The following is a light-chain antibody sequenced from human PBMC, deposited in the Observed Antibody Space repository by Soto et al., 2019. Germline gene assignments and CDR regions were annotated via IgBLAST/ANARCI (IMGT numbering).Light chain of an antibody. Sequence: EYVLKRSPGTLSLSPGARATLSCRASQSVSNNYLAWYQQKPGQAPRLLIYGASNRATGIPDRFNVIGSGTEFTLTFSRLEPEDFAVYDCQQYGSSGTFGQGTKVDIK. CDR3: QQYGSSGT. J-gene: IGKJ1*01. CDR1: QSVSNNY. CDR2: GAS. V-gene: IGKV3-20*01.